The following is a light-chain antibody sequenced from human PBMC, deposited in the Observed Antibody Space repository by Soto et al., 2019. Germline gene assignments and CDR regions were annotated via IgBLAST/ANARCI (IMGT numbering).Light chain of an antibody. V-gene: IGKV1-39*01. Sequence: SQPAYAPSSLCASVGDRVSITCRASQRVNNYLDWYQQKPGEAPKLLLYAASSLPTGVPSRFGGSGSGTDFTLAISGLQPEDFAIYYCQQSYISPFTFGGGTKVDIK. CDR2: AAS. CDR3: QQSYISPFT. CDR1: QRVNNY. J-gene: IGKJ4*02.